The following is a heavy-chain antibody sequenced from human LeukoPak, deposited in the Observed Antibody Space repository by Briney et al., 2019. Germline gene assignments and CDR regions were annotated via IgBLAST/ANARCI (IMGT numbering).Heavy chain of an antibody. CDR1: GGSISSSSYY. V-gene: IGHV4-39*01. CDR2: IYYSGST. Sequence: SETLSLTCTVSGGSISSSSYYWGWIRQPPGKGLEWIGSIYYSGSTYYNPSLKSRVTISVDTSKNQFSLKLSSVTAADTAVYYCARHVGPGTQAPFDYWGQGTLVTVSS. D-gene: IGHD1-1*01. J-gene: IGHJ4*02. CDR3: ARHVGPGTQAPFDY.